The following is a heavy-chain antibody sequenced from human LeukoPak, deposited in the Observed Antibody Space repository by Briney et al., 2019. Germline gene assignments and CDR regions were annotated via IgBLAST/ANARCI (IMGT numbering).Heavy chain of an antibody. CDR3: ARDVTGYSLSSGY. CDR1: GGTFSSFG. J-gene: IGHJ4*02. CDR2: IISIFGTT. D-gene: IGHD3-9*01. V-gene: IGHV1-69*13. Sequence: SVKVSCKASGGTFSSFGISWVRQAPGQGLEWMGGIISIFGTTNYAQKFQGRATITADESTSTVYMGLSSLRSEDTGVYYCARDVTGYSLSSGYWGQGTLVTVTS.